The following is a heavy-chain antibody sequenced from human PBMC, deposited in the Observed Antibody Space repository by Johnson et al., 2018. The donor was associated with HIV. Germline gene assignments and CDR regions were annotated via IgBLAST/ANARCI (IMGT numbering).Heavy chain of an antibody. Sequence: QVQLVESGGGVGQPGRSLRLSCAASGFTFSSSAMHWARQAPGKGLEWVALISFDGSNQYFADSVKGRFTISRDKSKNTVYLQMNSLRAEDMAVYYCARASLGAAPGILSAFDIWGQGTVVTVSS. V-gene: IGHV3-30-3*01. CDR1: GFTFSSSA. CDR2: ISFDGSNQ. CDR3: ARASLGAAPGILSAFDI. D-gene: IGHD6-13*01. J-gene: IGHJ3*02.